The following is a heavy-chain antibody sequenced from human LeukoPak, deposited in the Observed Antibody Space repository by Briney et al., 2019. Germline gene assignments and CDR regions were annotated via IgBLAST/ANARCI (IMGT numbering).Heavy chain of an antibody. CDR3: ARDGTPDYDFWSGYPPDDY. CDR1: GYTFTSYG. Sequence: RASVTVSCKASGYTFTSYGISWVRQAPGQGLEWMGWISAYNGNTNYAQKLQGRVTMTRDTSISTAYMELSRLRSDDTAVYYCARDGTPDYDFWSGYPPDDYWGQGTLVTVSS. CDR2: ISAYNGNT. D-gene: IGHD3-3*01. V-gene: IGHV1-18*01. J-gene: IGHJ4*02.